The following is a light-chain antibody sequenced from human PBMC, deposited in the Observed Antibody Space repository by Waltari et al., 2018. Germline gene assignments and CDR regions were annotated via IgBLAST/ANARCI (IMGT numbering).Light chain of an antibody. Sequence: QSVLTQPPSASGTPGQRVTIFCSGRSSNIGSNSVNWYQQLPGTAPKLLMYGNDQRPSGVPDGFSGSKSGTSASLAISGLQSEDDADYYCEAWDDSLNGPVFGGGTKLTVL. CDR2: GND. J-gene: IGLJ2*01. CDR1: SSNIGSNS. CDR3: EAWDDSLNGPV. V-gene: IGLV1-44*01.